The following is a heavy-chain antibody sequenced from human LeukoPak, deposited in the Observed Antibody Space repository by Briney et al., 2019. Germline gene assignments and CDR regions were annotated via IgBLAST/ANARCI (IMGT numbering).Heavy chain of an antibody. CDR2: IIPIFGTA. Sequence: ASVKVSCKASGGTFSSYAISWVRQAPGQGLEWMGGIIPIFGTANYAQKFQGRVTITTDESTSTAYMELSSLRSEDTAVYYCARGGVGDIVVVPAATTPYYYCYYMDVWGKGTTVTVSS. D-gene: IGHD2-2*01. V-gene: IGHV1-69*05. J-gene: IGHJ6*03. CDR3: ARGGVGDIVVVPAATTPYYYCYYMDV. CDR1: GGTFSSYA.